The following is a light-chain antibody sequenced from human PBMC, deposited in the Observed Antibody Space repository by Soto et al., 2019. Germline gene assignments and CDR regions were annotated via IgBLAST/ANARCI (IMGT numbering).Light chain of an antibody. CDR2: AAS. CDR1: QRISTY. V-gene: IGKV1-39*01. Sequence: DIQMTQAPSSLSASVGDGVTITCRASQRISTYLNWYQQQPGKAPKLLIYAASNLQSGVPSRFGGSGSGTDFSLTISTLQPEDFATYFCQQSYSTPRTFGQGTKVEI. CDR3: QQSYSTPRT. J-gene: IGKJ1*01.